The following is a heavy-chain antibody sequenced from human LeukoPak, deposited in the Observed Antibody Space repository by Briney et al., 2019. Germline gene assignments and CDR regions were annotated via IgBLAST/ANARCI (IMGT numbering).Heavy chain of an antibody. CDR2: ISSSSNYI. CDR3: ARGLGGRNDAFDI. Sequence: GGSLRLSCAASGFTFSDYYMSWVRQAPGKGLEWVSSISSSSNYIYYADSVKGRFTISRDNAKNSLYLQMNSLRAEDTAVYYCARGLGGRNDAFDIWGQGTMVTVSS. J-gene: IGHJ3*02. CDR1: GFTFSDYY. V-gene: IGHV3-21*01. D-gene: IGHD3-16*01.